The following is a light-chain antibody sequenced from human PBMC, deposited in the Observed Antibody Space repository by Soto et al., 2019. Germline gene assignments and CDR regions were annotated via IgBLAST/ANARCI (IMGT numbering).Light chain of an antibody. V-gene: IGKV1-9*01. Sequence: DIQMTQSPSSLSASVGDRVTITCRASQSISNYLNWYQQKPGKAPKLLMYDASTLQSGVPSRFSGSGSGTEFTLTISSLQPEDFATYYCQQLYSFPLTFGGGTKVDI. J-gene: IGKJ4*01. CDR2: DAS. CDR3: QQLYSFPLT. CDR1: QSISNY.